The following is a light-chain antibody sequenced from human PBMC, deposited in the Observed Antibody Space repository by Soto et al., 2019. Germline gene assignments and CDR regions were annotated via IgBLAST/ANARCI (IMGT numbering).Light chain of an antibody. Sequence: DIQMTQKPSTVYASLGDRVTITCRASHSIIRWLAWYLRIPGKALKALIWDASSLQRGCPARFSGSGFGTDFSLTSRGLEPEDLAVYYCQRRSHWPITFAQGTRLEI. CDR3: QRRSHWPIT. CDR1: HSIIRW. J-gene: IGKJ5*01. CDR2: DAS. V-gene: IGKV1-5*01.